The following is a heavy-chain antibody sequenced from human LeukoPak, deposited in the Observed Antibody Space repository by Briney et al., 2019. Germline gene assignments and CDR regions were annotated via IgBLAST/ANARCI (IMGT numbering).Heavy chain of an antibody. CDR3: ARDWPSSGTFGSWGSVDQALFDY. D-gene: IGHD3-10*01. J-gene: IGHJ4*02. CDR2: ISSSSSYI. V-gene: IGHV3-21*01. Sequence: PGGSLRLSCAASGFTLSSYSMNWVRQAPGKGLEWVSSISSSSSYIYYADSVKGRFTISRDNAKNSLYLQMNSLRAEDTAVYYCARDWPSSGTFGSWGSVDQALFDYWGQGTLVTVSS. CDR1: GFTLSSYS.